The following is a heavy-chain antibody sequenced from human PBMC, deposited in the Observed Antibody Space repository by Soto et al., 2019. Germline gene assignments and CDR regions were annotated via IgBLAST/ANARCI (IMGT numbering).Heavy chain of an antibody. Sequence: EALSLTCAVYGGAFNGYYWSWIRQPPGKGLEWIGEINHSGSANYNPSLKSRVNISVDTSKNQFSLKLSSVTAADTAVYYCERRTRYSYGDYFDYWGKGTLVTASS. V-gene: IGHV4-34*01. CDR3: ERRTRYSYGDYFDY. D-gene: IGHD5-18*01. CDR1: GGAFNGYY. J-gene: IGHJ4*02. CDR2: INHSGSA.